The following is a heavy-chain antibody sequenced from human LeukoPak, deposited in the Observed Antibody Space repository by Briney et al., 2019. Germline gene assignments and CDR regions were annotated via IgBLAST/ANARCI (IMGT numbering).Heavy chain of an antibody. V-gene: IGHV4-34*01. J-gene: IGHJ6*03. CDR1: GGSFSGYY. Sequence: SETLSLTCAVYGGSFSGYYWSWIRQPPGKGLEWIGEINQSGSTNYNPSLKSRVTISVDTSQNPFSMNLSSVTAADTALYYCARGPSRLTMVRGYYYYYYMDVWGKGTTVTVSS. CDR2: INQSGST. CDR3: ARGPSRLTMVRGYYYYYYMDV. D-gene: IGHD3-10*01.